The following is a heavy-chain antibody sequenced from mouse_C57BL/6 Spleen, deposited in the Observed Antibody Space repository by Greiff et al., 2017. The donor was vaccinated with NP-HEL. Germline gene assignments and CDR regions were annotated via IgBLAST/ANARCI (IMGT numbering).Heavy chain of an antibody. D-gene: IGHD1-1*01. CDR1: GYTFTSYW. V-gene: IGHV1-7*01. J-gene: IGHJ3*01. CDR3: ASDGSIYGWFAY. Sequence: VQLQQSGAELAKPGASVKLSCKASGYTFTSYWMHWVKQRPGQGLEWIGYINHSSGYTKYNQKFKDKSTLNADKSSSTAYMQLSSLTYEDSAFYYCASDGSIYGWFAYWGQGTLVTVSA. CDR2: INHSSGYT.